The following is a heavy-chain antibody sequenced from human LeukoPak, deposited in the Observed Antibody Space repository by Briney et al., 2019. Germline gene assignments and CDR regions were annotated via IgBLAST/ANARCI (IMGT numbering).Heavy chain of an antibody. Sequence: GGSLRLSCAASGFTFSSYWMSWVRQAPGKGLEWVANIKQDGSEKYYVDSVKGRFTISRDNAKNTVYLQMNSLRADDTAVYFCARGIVVVTEIAWFDPWGQGTLVTVSS. D-gene: IGHD2-21*02. V-gene: IGHV3-7*02. CDR3: ARGIVVVTEIAWFDP. CDR2: IKQDGSEK. CDR1: GFTFSSYW. J-gene: IGHJ5*02.